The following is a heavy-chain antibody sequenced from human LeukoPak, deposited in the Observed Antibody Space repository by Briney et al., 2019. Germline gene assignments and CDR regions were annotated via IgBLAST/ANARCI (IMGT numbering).Heavy chain of an antibody. V-gene: IGHV3-74*01. CDR2: ISGDGSTT. CDR3: ARGTYYGSFDL. Sequence: GGSLRLSCAASGFTFSSYSMHWVRQAPGKGLVWVSRISGDGSTTSYADSVKGRFTISRDNAKNTLHLQMNSLRVEDTSVYYCARGTYYGSFDLWGQGTLVTVSS. CDR1: GFTFSSYS. D-gene: IGHD4-17*01. J-gene: IGHJ4*02.